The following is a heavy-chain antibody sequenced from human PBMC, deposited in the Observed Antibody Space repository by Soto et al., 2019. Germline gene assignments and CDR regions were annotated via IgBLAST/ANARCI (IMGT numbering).Heavy chain of an antibody. D-gene: IGHD2-15*01. CDR3: AGRQKNYYYNGMDV. J-gene: IGHJ6*02. V-gene: IGHV3-30*03. Sequence: QVQLVESGGGVVQPGRSLTVSCAASGISISTYAMHWVRQAPGKGLEWVAVISQDGSVKYYADSVKGRFTISRDNPKNTLFLQMNSLGADDTAVYYCAGRQKNYYYNGMDVWGQGTTVTVSS. CDR1: GISISTYA. CDR2: ISQDGSVK.